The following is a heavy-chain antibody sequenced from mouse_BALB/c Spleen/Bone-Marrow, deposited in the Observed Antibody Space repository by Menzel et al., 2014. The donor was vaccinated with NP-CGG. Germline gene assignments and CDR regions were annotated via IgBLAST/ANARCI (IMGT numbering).Heavy chain of an antibody. V-gene: IGHV1-7*01. J-gene: IGHJ3*01. CDR3: AKGDRYYDVSWFAY. CDR2: INPSTGYT. D-gene: IGHD2-14*01. CDR1: GYTFTSYW. Sequence: QVQLQQPGAELSKPGASVKMSCKASGYTFTSYWMHWVKQRPGQGLEWVGYINPSTGYTEYNQKFKNKATLTADKSSSTSYMQLCILTSGVSADYYSAKGDRYYDVSWFAYWGHGTLVTVSA.